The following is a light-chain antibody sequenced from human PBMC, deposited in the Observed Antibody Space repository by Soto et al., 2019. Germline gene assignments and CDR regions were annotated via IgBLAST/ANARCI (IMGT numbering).Light chain of an antibody. CDR1: QSISSH. J-gene: IGKJ4*01. V-gene: IGKV1-39*01. Sequence: DTQMTQSPSSLSASVGDRVSITCRASQSISSHVNWYQQQPGKAPKLLIYAASSLQSGVPSRFSDSGSGTDFPLTISNLQPEDSATYFCQQSHRTPLTFGGGTKVEI. CDR2: AAS. CDR3: QQSHRTPLT.